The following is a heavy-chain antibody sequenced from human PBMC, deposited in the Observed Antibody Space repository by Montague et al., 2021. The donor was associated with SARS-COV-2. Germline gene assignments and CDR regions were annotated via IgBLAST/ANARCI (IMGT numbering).Heavy chain of an antibody. CDR3: VRDQGRSNWNYPDY. CDR2: IYNSGST. Sequence: SETLSLTCTVPGGSISGYYWSWFRQSAGKGLEWIGRIYNSGSTSYSPSLKSRVTMSVDTSKNQFSLKLSSVTAADTAVYYCVRDQGRSNWNYPDYWGQGTLVTVSS. V-gene: IGHV4-4*07. J-gene: IGHJ4*02. D-gene: IGHD1-20*01. CDR1: GGSISGYY.